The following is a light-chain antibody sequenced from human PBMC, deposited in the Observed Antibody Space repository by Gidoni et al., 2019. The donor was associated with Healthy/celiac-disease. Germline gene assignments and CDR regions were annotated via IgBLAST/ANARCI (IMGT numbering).Light chain of an antibody. CDR3: QQRSNWPPLT. Sequence: EIVLTPSPATLSLSPGERATLSCRASQSVSSYLAWYQQKPGQAPRLLIYDASSRATGIPARFSGSGSGTDFTLTISSLEPEDFAVYYCQQRSNWPPLTFGQGTRLEIK. J-gene: IGKJ5*01. V-gene: IGKV3-11*01. CDR2: DAS. CDR1: QSVSSY.